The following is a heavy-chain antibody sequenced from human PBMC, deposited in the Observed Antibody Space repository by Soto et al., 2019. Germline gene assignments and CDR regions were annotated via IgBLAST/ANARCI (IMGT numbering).Heavy chain of an antibody. V-gene: IGHV3-30*18. CDR3: AKDRIVVVPAAEYYYYYGMDV. D-gene: IGHD2-2*01. CDR2: ISYDGSNK. CDR1: GFTFSSYG. Sequence: GGSLRLSCAASGFTFSSYGMHWVRQAPGKGLEWVAVISYDGSNKYYADSVKGRFTISRDNSKNTLYLQMNSLRAEDTAVYYCAKDRIVVVPAAEYYYYYGMDVWGQGTTVTVSS. J-gene: IGHJ6*02.